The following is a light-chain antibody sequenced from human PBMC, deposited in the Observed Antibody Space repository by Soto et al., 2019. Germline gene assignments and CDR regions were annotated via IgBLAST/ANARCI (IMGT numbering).Light chain of an antibody. CDR2: EVT. CDR1: SSDIGNYNA. CDR3: GSWTTYRNYV. Sequence: QSVLTQPASVSGSPGQSITIPCTGTSSDIGNYNAVSWYQQHPGKAPKLIIYEVTNRPSGVSDRFSGSKSGNTASLTISGLQAEDEADYYCGSWTTYRNYVFANGTKVAVL. V-gene: IGLV2-14*01. J-gene: IGLJ1*01.